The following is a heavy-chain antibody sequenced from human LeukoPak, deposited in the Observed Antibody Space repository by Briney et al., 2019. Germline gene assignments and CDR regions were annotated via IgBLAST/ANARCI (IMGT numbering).Heavy chain of an antibody. J-gene: IGHJ4*02. CDR3: TTGLAPPWSVAGSPGDY. V-gene: IGHV3-15*01. CDR1: GFTFSNAW. Sequence: GGSLRLSCAASGFTFSNAWMSWVRQAPGKGLEWVGRIKSKTDGGTTDYAAPVKGGFTISRDDSKNTLYLQMNSLKTEDTAVYYCTTGLAPPWSVAGSPGDYWGQGTLVTVSS. CDR2: IKSKTDGGTT. D-gene: IGHD6-19*01.